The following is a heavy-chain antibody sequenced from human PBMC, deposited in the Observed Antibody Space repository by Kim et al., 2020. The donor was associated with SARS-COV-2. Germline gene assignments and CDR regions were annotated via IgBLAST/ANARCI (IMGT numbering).Heavy chain of an antibody. CDR1: GGSFSGYY. CDR3: ASFGWYLDWFDP. V-gene: IGHV4-34*01. Sequence: SETLSLTCAVYGGSFSGYYWSWIRQPPGKGLEWIGEINHSGSTNYNPSLKSRVTISVDTSKNQFSLKLSSVTAADTAVYYCASFGWYLDWFDPWGQGTLVTVSS. CDR2: INHSGST. J-gene: IGHJ5*02. D-gene: IGHD2-15*01.